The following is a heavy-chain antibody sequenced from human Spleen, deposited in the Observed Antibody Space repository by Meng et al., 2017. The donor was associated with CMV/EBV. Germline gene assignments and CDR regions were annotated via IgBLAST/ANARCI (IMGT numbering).Heavy chain of an antibody. CDR2: IYHSGST. Sequence: SETLSLTCTVSGYSISSGYYWGWIRQPPGKGLEWIGEIYHSGSTNYNPSLKSRVTISVDKSKNQFSLKLSSVTAADTAVYYCARTSSSWTVQGLDYWGQGTLVTVSS. D-gene: IGHD6-13*01. J-gene: IGHJ4*02. CDR3: ARTSSSWTVQGLDY. V-gene: IGHV4-38-2*02. CDR1: GYSISSGYY.